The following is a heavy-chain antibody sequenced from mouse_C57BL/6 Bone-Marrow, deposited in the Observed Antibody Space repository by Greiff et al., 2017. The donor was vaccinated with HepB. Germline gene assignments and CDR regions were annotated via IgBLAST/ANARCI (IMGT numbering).Heavy chain of an antibody. CDR3: ATFYYGYGRAMDY. V-gene: IGHV1-63*01. D-gene: IGHD2-2*01. CDR1: GYTFTNYW. Sequence: VQLVESGAELVRPGTSVKMSCKASGYTFTNYWIGWAKQRPGHGLEWIGDIYPGGGCTNYNEKFKGKATLTADKSSSTAYMQFSSLTSEDSAIYYCATFYYGYGRAMDYWGQGTSVTVSS. CDR2: IYPGGGCT. J-gene: IGHJ4*01.